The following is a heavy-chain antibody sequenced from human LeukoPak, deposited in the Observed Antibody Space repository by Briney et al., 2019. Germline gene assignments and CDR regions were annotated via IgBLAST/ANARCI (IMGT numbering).Heavy chain of an antibody. J-gene: IGHJ5*02. D-gene: IGHD6-19*01. CDR3: ARDREYSTGWHSLDP. CDR2: ISAYNGNT. Sequence: ASVKVSCKASGYTFTSYGISWVRQAPGQGLEWMGWISAYNGNTNYAQNLQGRVTLTTDTSTSTAYMELRSLRSDDTAVYYCARDREYSTGWHSLDPWGQGTLVTVSS. V-gene: IGHV1-18*01. CDR1: GYTFTSYG.